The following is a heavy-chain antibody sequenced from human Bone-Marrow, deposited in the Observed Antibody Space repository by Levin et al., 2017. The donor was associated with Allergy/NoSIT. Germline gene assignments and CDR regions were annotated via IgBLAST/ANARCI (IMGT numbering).Heavy chain of an antibody. CDR2: INIHTGNP. Sequence: PEASVKVSCKASGYSFTHYAINWVRQAPGQGLEWMGWINIHTGNPTYVQAFTGRFVFSFDTSVSTAYLQISSLKAEDTAVYYCARELPYFSASGSSRPPLDAFDIWGQGTRVTVSS. V-gene: IGHV7-4-1*02. CDR1: GYSFTHYA. D-gene: IGHD3-16*02. CDR3: ARELPYFSASGSSRPPLDAFDI. J-gene: IGHJ3*02.